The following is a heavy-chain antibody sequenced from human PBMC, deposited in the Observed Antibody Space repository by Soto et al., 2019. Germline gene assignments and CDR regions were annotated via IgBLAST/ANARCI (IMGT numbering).Heavy chain of an antibody. CDR3: ARIYCTTTTCDSWFDP. Sequence: GESLKISCTGFGYTFTTFWISWVRQMPGKGLEWMGRIGPGDTYATYSPAFQGHVTISADKATSTTYLQWSSLKASDTAMYFCARIYCTTTTCDSWFDPWGQGARGTSPQ. V-gene: IGHV5-10-1*01. CDR1: GYTFTTFW. CDR2: IGPGDTYA. J-gene: IGHJ5*02. D-gene: IGHD2-2*01.